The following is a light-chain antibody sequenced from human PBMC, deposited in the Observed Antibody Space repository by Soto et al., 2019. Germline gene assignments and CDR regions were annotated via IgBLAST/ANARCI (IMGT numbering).Light chain of an antibody. CDR3: GSWDSSLSAYV. J-gene: IGLJ1*01. V-gene: IGLV1-51*01. Sequence: QSVLTQPPSVSAAPGQKVTLSCSGISSNIGGNSVSWYQQLPGTAPKLLIYDDNKRPSGIPDRFSGSKSGTSATLGITGFQTGDEADYYCGSWDSSLSAYVFGTGTKVTV. CDR2: DDN. CDR1: SSNIGGNS.